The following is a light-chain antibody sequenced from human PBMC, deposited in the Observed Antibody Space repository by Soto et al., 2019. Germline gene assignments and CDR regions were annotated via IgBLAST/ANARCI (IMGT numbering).Light chain of an antibody. J-gene: IGLJ3*02. CDR1: SSNIGAGYG. CDR2: GNN. Sequence: QSVLTQPPSVSGAPGQRVPISCTGSSSNIGAGYGVHWYQQAPGAVPKLIIYGNNNRPSGVPDRISGSKSGTSVTLAITGLQADDEADYYCQSYDNSLNGGVFGGGTKVTVL. CDR3: QSYDNSLNGGV. V-gene: IGLV1-40*01.